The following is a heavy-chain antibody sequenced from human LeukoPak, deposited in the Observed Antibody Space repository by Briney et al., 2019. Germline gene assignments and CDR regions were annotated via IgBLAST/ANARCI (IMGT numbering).Heavy chain of an antibody. J-gene: IGHJ5*02. D-gene: IGHD6-13*01. Sequence: ASVKVSCKASGYTFTDYYMHWVRQAPGQGLEWMGWINPNSGGTNYAQKFQGRVTMTRDTSISTAYMEVRRLRSDDTAVYYCARERSPAWFDPWGQGTLVTVSS. CDR1: GYTFTDYY. CDR3: ARERSPAWFDP. V-gene: IGHV1-2*02. CDR2: INPNSGGT.